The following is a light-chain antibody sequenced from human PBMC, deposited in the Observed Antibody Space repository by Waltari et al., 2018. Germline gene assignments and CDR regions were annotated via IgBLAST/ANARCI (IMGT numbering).Light chain of an antibody. Sequence: QAALTQPPSVSGSPGQSVTISCTGTSSDLGGYNYVSWYQQHPGKAPKLMIYDVSKRPSGVSDRFSGSKSGNTASLTISGLQAEDEADYYCSSYAGSNTLVFGGGTRLTVL. CDR3: SSYAGSNTLV. J-gene: IGLJ2*01. CDR1: SSDLGGYNY. CDR2: DVS. V-gene: IGLV2-11*01.